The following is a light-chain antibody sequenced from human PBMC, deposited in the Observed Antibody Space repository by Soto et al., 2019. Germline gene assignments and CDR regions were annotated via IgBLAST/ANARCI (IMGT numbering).Light chain of an antibody. V-gene: IGKV1-39*01. CDR3: RQRYSTPQT. Sequence: IAMTQTPSSLCAYIGERGTITCRASQSISTYLIWYQQKPGKAPKLLIYATSSLQSGVPSRFSGSGSGTYFTLTISSSQPGDFATYYCRQRYSTPQTFRQGTKVDIK. J-gene: IGKJ1*01. CDR2: ATS. CDR1: QSISTY.